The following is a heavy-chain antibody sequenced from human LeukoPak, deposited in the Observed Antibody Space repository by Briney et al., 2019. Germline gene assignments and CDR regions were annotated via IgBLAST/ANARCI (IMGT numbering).Heavy chain of an antibody. V-gene: IGHV3-30*02. J-gene: IGHJ4*02. CDR2: IRYDGSNK. D-gene: IGHD3-3*01. CDR1: GFTFTAYG. Sequence: GGSLRLSCAASGFTFTAYGMHWVRQAPGKGLEWVSFIRYDGSNKYYADSVKGRFTISRDNSKNTLYLQMNSLRPEDTAVYYCAKDEFWSGWGQGTPVTVSS. CDR3: AKDEFWSG.